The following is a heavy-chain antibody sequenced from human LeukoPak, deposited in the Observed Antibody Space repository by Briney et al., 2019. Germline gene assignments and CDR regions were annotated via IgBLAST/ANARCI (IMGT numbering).Heavy chain of an antibody. V-gene: IGHV3-30-3*01. J-gene: IGHJ4*02. CDR1: GFTFSSYA. CDR3: ARDMKQNPN. D-gene: IGHD1-14*01. CDR2: ISYDGSNK. Sequence: GKSLRLSCAASGFTFSSYAMHWVRQPPGKGLEWVAVISYDGSNKYYADSVKGRFTISRDNSKNTLYLQMNSLRAEDTAVYYCARDMKQNPNWGQGTLVTVSS.